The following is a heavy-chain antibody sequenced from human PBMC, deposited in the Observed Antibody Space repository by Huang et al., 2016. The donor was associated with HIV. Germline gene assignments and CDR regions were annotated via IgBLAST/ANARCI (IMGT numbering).Heavy chain of an antibody. CDR2: ISSYLGHA. CDR3: ARITLTGYFDY. V-gene: IGHV1-18*01. CDR1: GYTFTSYG. J-gene: IGHJ4*02. D-gene: IGHD3-9*01. Sequence: QIQLVQSGPEVKKPGASVKVACQASGYTFTSYGISWVRQSPVPGLECLGSISSYLGHATLAQKVQGRVTMTRDTSTNTAYMELKSLRSDDTSVYYCARITLTGYFDYWGQGTLVTVSS.